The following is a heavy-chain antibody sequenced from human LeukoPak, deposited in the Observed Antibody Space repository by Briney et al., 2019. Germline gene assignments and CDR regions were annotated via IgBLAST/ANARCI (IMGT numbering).Heavy chain of an antibody. CDR3: AKDPFFGDDIEY. CDR2: IYSGGST. Sequence: PGGSLRLSCAASGFTVSSNYMSWVRQAPGKGLEWVSVIYSGGSTYYADPVKGRFTISRDNSKNTLYLQMNSLRAEDTAVYYCAKDPFFGDDIEYWGQGTLVTVSS. V-gene: IGHV3-53*01. J-gene: IGHJ4*02. D-gene: IGHD3-16*01. CDR1: GFTVSSNY.